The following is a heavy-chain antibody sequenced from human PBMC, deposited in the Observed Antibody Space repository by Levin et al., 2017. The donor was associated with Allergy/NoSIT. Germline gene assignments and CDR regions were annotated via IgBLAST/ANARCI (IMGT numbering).Heavy chain of an antibody. D-gene: IGHD3-3*01. CDR2: TYYRTKWYY. CDR3: ARGGLVKGAVPYFHY. V-gene: IGHV6-1*01. CDR1: GDSVSSKSAG. Sequence: SETLSLTCAISGDSVSSKSAGWNWIRQSPSRGLEWLGRTYYRTKWYYDYGTSVKSRITINPDTSRNQFSLQLNSGTPEDTAMYYCARGGLVKGAVPYFHYWGQGILVTVSS. J-gene: IGHJ4*02.